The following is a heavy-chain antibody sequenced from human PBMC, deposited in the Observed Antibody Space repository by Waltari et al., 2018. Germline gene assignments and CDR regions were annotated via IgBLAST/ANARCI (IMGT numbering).Heavy chain of an antibody. D-gene: IGHD2-21*01. V-gene: IGHV3-7*01. J-gene: IGHJ4*02. CDR3: ARLWAGWATTPDY. Sequence: EVQLVESGGGLVQPGGSLRLSCAASGFTFSRYWMSWVRQAPGKGLEWVANIKQDGSEKYYVDSVKGRFTISRDNAKNSLYLQMNSLRAEDTAVYYCARLWAGWATTPDYWGQGTLVTVSS. CDR1: GFTFSRYW. CDR2: IKQDGSEK.